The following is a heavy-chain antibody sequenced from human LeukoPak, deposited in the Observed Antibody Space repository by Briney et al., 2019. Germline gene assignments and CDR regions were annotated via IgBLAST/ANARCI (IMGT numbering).Heavy chain of an antibody. Sequence: PGGSLRLSCAASGFTFSSYAMSWVRQAPGKGLEWVSAISGSGGSTYYADSVKGRFTISRDNSKNTLYLQMNSLRAEDTAVYYCAKGDGFGELPFYFDYWGQGTLVTVSS. D-gene: IGHD3-10*01. J-gene: IGHJ4*02. CDR1: GFTFSSYA. CDR3: AKGDGFGELPFYFDY. CDR2: ISGSGGST. V-gene: IGHV3-23*01.